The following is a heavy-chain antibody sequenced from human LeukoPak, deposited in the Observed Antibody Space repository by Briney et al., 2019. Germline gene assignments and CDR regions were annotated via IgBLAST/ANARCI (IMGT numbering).Heavy chain of an antibody. CDR2: MNPNSGNT. CDR1: GYTFTSYD. Sequence: ASVKVSCKASGYTFTSYDINWVRQATGQGLEWMGWMNPNSGNTGYAQKFQGRATITRNTSISTAYMELSSLRSEDTAVYYCARLPRAPGYYYYYYMDVWGKGTTVTVSS. J-gene: IGHJ6*03. CDR3: ARLPRAPGYYYYYYMDV. V-gene: IGHV1-8*03.